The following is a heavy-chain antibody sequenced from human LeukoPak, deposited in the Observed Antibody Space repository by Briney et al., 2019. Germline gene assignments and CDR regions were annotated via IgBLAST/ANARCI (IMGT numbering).Heavy chain of an antibody. Sequence: ASVTVSCKASGYTFTSYGISWVRQAPGQGLEWMGWISAYNGNTNYAQKLQGRVTMTTDTSTSTAYMELRSLRSDDTAVYYCARVGAWFGELSWFDPWGQGTLVTVSS. CDR3: ARVGAWFGELSWFDP. CDR2: ISAYNGNT. J-gene: IGHJ5*02. V-gene: IGHV1-18*01. D-gene: IGHD3-10*01. CDR1: GYTFTSYG.